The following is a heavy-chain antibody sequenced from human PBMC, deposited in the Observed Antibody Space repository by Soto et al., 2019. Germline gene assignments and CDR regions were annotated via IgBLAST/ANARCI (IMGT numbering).Heavy chain of an antibody. CDR3: AREWMTTVVKYGMDV. Sequence: QVQLVQSGAEVKKPGASMKVSCKASGYSFTSYGISWVRQAPGQGLEWMGWISGYNGNTNYAQKLQGRVTMTTDTSTRTAHIELRSLRSDDTAVYYCAREWMTTVVKYGMDVWGQGTTVIVSS. V-gene: IGHV1-18*01. J-gene: IGHJ6*02. D-gene: IGHD4-17*01. CDR2: ISGYNGNT. CDR1: GYSFTSYG.